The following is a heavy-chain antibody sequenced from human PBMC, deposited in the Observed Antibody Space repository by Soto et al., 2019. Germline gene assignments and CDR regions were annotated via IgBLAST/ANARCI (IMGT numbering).Heavy chain of an antibody. V-gene: IGHV4-34*12. CDR1: GGSFSGYH. J-gene: IGHJ2*01. Sequence: QVHLQQWGAGLLKPSETLSLTCAVDGGSFSGYHWTGIRQSLGKGLEWCGEIVHSGRDNYNPSLSGRVSLSIDPSKKQFSLKLTSVTASDTALYYCARRPPRGIGFGDSKGLDIWGRGTLVTVSS. CDR2: IVHSGRD. D-gene: IGHD4-17*01. CDR3: ARRPPRGIGFGDSKGLDI.